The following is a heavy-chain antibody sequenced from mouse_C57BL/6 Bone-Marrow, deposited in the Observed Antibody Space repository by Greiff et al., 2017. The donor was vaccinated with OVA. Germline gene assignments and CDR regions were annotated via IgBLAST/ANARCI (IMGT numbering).Heavy chain of an antibody. CDR1: GFTFSSYA. CDR3: ARGDDYDVSAWFAY. D-gene: IGHD2-4*01. CDR2: ISDGGSYT. Sequence: EVHLVESGGGLVKPGGSLKLSCAASGFTFSSYAMSWVRQTPEKRLEWVATISDGGSYTYYPDNVKGRFTISRDNAKNNLYLQMSHLKSEDTAMYYCARGDDYDVSAWFAYWGQGTLVTVSA. V-gene: IGHV5-4*01. J-gene: IGHJ3*01.